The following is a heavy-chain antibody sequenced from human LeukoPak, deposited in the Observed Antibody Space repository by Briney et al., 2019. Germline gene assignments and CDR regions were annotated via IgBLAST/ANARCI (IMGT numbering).Heavy chain of an antibody. Sequence: GASVKVSCKASGYTFTSYDINWVRQATGQGLEWMGWMNPNSGNTGYAQKFQGRVTMTRDTSISTAYMELSRLRSDDTAVYYCARRRIFGVVMNAFDIWGQGTMVTVSS. CDR1: GYTFTSYD. CDR3: ARRRIFGVVMNAFDI. V-gene: IGHV1-8*02. D-gene: IGHD3-3*01. CDR2: MNPNSGNT. J-gene: IGHJ3*02.